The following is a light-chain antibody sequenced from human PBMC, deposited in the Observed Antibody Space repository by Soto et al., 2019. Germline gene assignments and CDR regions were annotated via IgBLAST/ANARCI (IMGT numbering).Light chain of an antibody. CDR1: SSNIGNNY. CDR2: ETN. J-gene: IGLJ1*01. V-gene: IGLV1-51*02. Sequence: QSVLTQPPSVSAAPGQRVTISCSGSSSNIGNNYVSWYQHLPGTAPKLLIYETNKRPSGIPDRFSGSKSGTSATLGITGLQTGDEADYYCGTWDSSLSADVFGPGTKVTVL. CDR3: GTWDSSLSADV.